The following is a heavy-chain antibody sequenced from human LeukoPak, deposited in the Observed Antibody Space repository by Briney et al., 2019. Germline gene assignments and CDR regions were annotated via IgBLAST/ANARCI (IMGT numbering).Heavy chain of an antibody. D-gene: IGHD1-1*01. CDR2: TSYDGNTK. CDR1: GFSFSSYT. V-gene: IGHV3-30*09. CDR3: ARTGTTTFNFFDP. J-gene: IGHJ5*02. Sequence: PGGSLRLSCAASGFSFSSYTMHWVRQAPGKGLEWVAVTSYDGNTKYYADSVKGRFAISRDDSKNTLYLQMSNLRADDTAIYYCARTGTTTFNFFDPWGQGTLVTASS.